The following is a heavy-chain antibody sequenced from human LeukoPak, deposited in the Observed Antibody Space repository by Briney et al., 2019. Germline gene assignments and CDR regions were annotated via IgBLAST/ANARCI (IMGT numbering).Heavy chain of an antibody. D-gene: IGHD2-15*01. CDR2: ISTDGTII. Sequence: GGSLRLSCAASGFTFSSHWMHWVRQAPGKGLVWVARISTDGTIISYAASVKGRFTISRDNAKNTLYLQMNSLRAEDTAVYYCARDILVVTAHWGQGTLATVSS. V-gene: IGHV3-74*01. J-gene: IGHJ4*02. CDR1: GFTFSSHW. CDR3: ARDILVVTAH.